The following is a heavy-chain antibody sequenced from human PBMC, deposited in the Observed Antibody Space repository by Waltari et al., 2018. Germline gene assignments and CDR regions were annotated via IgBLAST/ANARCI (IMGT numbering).Heavy chain of an antibody. CDR1: VGSFSDYY. CDR2: ISHTGSA. Sequence: QVELQQWGAGLLKPSETLSLTCAVSVGSFSDYYWTWVRQSQGGRLEWIGEISHTGSANHNPSLKSRVTISGDTSKNQFSLRLTSVTAADTALYFCARVGCGGDCYDYWGQGTLVTVSS. V-gene: IGHV4-34*01. D-gene: IGHD2-21*01. J-gene: IGHJ4*02. CDR3: ARVGCGGDCYDY.